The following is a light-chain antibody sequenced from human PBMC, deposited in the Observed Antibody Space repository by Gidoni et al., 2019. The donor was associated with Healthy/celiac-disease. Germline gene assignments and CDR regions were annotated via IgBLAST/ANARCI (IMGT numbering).Light chain of an antibody. CDR1: KLGDKY. Sequence: SYALTPPPSVSVSPGQTASITCSGDKLGDKYACWYQQKPGQSPVLVIYQDSKRPSGIPERFSGSNSGNTATLTISGTQAMDEADYYCQAWDSIVVFGGGTKLTVL. V-gene: IGLV3-1*01. J-gene: IGLJ2*01. CDR3: QAWDSIVV. CDR2: QDS.